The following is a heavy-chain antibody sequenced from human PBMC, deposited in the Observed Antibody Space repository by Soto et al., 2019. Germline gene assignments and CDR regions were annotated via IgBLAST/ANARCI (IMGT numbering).Heavy chain of an antibody. Sequence: GGSLRLSCAASGFSISRCGMHWVRQAPGKGLEWVAVISDDGRNKYYADSVKGRFTISRDDSKNTVYLQMNSLRAEDTAVYYCAKDPPFGYYGSGSYQAYFDYWGQGTLVTVSS. V-gene: IGHV3-30*18. CDR3: AKDPPFGYYGSGSYQAYFDY. J-gene: IGHJ4*02. CDR1: GFSISRCG. CDR2: ISDDGRNK. D-gene: IGHD3-10*01.